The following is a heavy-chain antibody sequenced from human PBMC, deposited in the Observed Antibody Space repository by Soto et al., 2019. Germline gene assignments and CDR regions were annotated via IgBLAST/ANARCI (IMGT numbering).Heavy chain of an antibody. CDR1: GFTFSSYG. D-gene: IGHD1-26*01. Sequence: QVQLVESGGGVVQPGRSLRLSCAASGFTFSSYGMHWVRQAPGKGLEWVAVISYDGSNEYYADSVKGRFTTSRDNSKNTLYLQMTSLRAEDTAVYYCATDAGGSSSFDSWGQGTLVTVSS. CDR2: ISYDGSNE. V-gene: IGHV3-30*03. CDR3: ATDAGGSSSFDS. J-gene: IGHJ4*02.